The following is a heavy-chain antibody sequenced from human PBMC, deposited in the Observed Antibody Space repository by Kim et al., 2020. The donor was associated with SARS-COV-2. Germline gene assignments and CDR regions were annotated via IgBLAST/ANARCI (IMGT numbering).Heavy chain of an antibody. D-gene: IGHD4-4*01. J-gene: IGHJ4*02. CDR3: ARGPNYSPFDY. CDR2: I. Sequence: IYYDDSDRGHFTISRGNDQNTLFLQMNSLRAEDTAVYYCARGPNYSPFDYWGQGTLVTVSS. V-gene: IGHV3-48*03.